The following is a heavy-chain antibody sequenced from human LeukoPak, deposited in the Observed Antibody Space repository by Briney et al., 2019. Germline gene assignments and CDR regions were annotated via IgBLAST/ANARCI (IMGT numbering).Heavy chain of an antibody. D-gene: IGHD3-10*01. V-gene: IGHV1-2*06. Sequence: ASVKVSCKASGYTFTGYYMHWVRQAPGQGLEWMGRINPNSGGTNYAQKLQGRVTMTTDTSTSTAYMELRSLRSDDTAVYYCARVNSGSGYSNDYWGQGTLVTVSS. CDR1: GYTFTGYY. J-gene: IGHJ4*02. CDR2: INPNSGGT. CDR3: ARVNSGSGYSNDY.